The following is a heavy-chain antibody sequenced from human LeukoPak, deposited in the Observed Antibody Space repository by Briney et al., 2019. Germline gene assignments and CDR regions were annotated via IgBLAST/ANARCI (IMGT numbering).Heavy chain of an antibody. Sequence: PGGSLRLSCAASGFPFSSYEMNWVRQAPGKGLEWVSYISSSGNAIYYADSVKGRFTIPRDNAKNSLYLQMDSLRAEDTAVYYCARGREYFDYWGQGTLVTVSS. D-gene: IGHD1-26*01. CDR3: ARGREYFDY. CDR1: GFPFSSYE. CDR2: ISSSGNAI. V-gene: IGHV3-48*03. J-gene: IGHJ4*02.